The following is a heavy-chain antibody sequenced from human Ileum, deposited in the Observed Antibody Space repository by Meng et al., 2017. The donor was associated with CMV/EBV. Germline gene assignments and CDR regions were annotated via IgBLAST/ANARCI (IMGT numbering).Heavy chain of an antibody. D-gene: IGHD4-17*01. CDR1: GFTFSPYA. J-gene: IGHJ4*02. Sequence: GESLKISCTPSGFTFSPYAMHWVRQPPGKGLEWVAFIRYDGSIQNYADSVKGRFTISRDNSKSTLYLQMNSLRAEDTALYYCVARGDYGDQHYWGQGTLVTVSS. V-gene: IGHV3-30*02. CDR2: IRYDGSIQ. CDR3: VARGDYGDQHY.